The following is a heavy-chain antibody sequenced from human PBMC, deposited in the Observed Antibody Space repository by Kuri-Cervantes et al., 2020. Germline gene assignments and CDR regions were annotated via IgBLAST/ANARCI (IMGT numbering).Heavy chain of an antibody. CDR3: ARDSRGAVAAGGMDV. V-gene: IGHV4-59*01. CDR1: GGSISSYY. CDR2: IYYSGST. J-gene: IGHJ6*02. Sequence: GSLRLSCTVSGGSISSYYWSWIRQPPGKGLEWIGYIYYSGSTNYNPSLKSRVTISVDTSKNQFSLKLSSVTAADTAVYYCARDSRGAVAAGGMDVWGQGTTVTVSS. D-gene: IGHD6-19*01.